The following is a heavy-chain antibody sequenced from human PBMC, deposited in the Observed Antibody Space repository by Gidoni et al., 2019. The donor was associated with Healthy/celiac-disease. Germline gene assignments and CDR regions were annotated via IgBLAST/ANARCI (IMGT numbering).Heavy chain of an antibody. V-gene: IGHV3-9*01. Sequence: EVQLVESGGGLVQPGRSLRISCSASGFTFVDYAMNWFRQAPGNGLEWVSGISWNSGSLGYADSVKGRFTISRDNAKNSLYLQMNSLRAEDTALYYCAKDASGWYLGGYFDLWGRGTLVTVSS. CDR3: AKDASGWYLGGYFDL. CDR2: ISWNSGSL. J-gene: IGHJ2*01. D-gene: IGHD6-19*01. CDR1: GFTFVDYA.